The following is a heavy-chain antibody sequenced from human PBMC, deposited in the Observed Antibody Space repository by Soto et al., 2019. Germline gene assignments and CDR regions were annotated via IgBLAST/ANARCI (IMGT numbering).Heavy chain of an antibody. Sequence: GESLKISCQGFGYSFTSFWIGWVRQMPGKGLEWMGIIYPGDSDTRYSPSFPGQVTISADKSINIVYLQWTTLQASDTAMYYCAKSMDFGDPHAFHIWGQGTMVTVSS. D-gene: IGHD4-17*01. V-gene: IGHV5-51*01. CDR2: IYPGDSDT. CDR3: AKSMDFGDPHAFHI. CDR1: GYSFTSFW. J-gene: IGHJ3*02.